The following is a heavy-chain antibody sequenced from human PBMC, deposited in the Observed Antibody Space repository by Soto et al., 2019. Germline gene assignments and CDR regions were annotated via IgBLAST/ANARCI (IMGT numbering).Heavy chain of an antibody. CDR3: ARDSSPDSLTLLKSGVDFDY. CDR2: IWYDGSNK. Sequence: GGSLRLSCAASGFTFSSYGMHWVRQAPGKGLEWVAVIWYDGSNKYYADSVKGRFTISRDNSKNTLYLQMNSLRAEDTAVYYCARDSSPDSLTLLKSGVDFDYWGQGTLVTVSS. D-gene: IGHD2-21*01. V-gene: IGHV3-33*01. J-gene: IGHJ4*02. CDR1: GFTFSSYG.